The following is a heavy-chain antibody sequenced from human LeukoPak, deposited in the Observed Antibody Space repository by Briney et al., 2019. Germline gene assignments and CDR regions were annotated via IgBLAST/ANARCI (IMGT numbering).Heavy chain of an antibody. J-gene: IGHJ4*02. Sequence: GGSLRLSCAASRFTLNSYWMHWVRQAPGKGLVWVSRINTDGSSTNYADSVKGRFTISRDNAMNTLYLQMNNLRAEDTAVYYCASRTGVYWGQGTLVSVSS. D-gene: IGHD1-14*01. CDR2: INTDGSST. CDR1: RFTLNSYW. CDR3: ASRTGVY. V-gene: IGHV3-74*01.